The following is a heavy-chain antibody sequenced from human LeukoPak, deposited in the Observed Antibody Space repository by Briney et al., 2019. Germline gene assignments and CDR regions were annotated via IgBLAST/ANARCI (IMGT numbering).Heavy chain of an antibody. Sequence: GASVKVSCKASGYTFTGYYMHWVRQAPGQGLEWMGWINPNSGGTNYAQKFQGRVTMTRDTSISTAYMELSRLRSDDTAVYYCARDDQIRGVIISYYYYYGMDVWGQGTTVTVSS. D-gene: IGHD3-10*01. CDR2: INPNSGGT. CDR1: GYTFTGYY. V-gene: IGHV1-2*02. J-gene: IGHJ6*02. CDR3: ARDDQIRGVIISYYYYYGMDV.